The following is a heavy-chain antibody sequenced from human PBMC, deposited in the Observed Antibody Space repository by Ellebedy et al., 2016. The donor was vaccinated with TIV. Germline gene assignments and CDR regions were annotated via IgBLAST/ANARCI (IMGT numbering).Heavy chain of an antibody. J-gene: IGHJ3*02. Sequence: PGGSLRLSCAAFGFNFSTYAMTWVRQAPGKGLEGVAVIWYDGSNGYYAEAVKGRFTISRDNSKNTLYLQMNSLRAEDTAVYYCSRVRTSACEIWGQGTMVTVSS. CDR2: IWYDGSNG. CDR3: SRVRTSACEI. CDR1: GFNFSTYA. V-gene: IGHV3-33*08. D-gene: IGHD1/OR15-1a*01.